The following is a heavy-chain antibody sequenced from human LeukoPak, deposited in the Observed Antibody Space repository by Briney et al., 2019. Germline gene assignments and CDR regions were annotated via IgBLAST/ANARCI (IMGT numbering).Heavy chain of an antibody. V-gene: IGHV3-30-3*01. D-gene: IGHD4-17*01. Sequence: GGSLRLSCAASGFTISSYAMHWVRQAPGKGLEWVAVISYDGSNKYYADSVKGRFTISRDNSKNTLYLQMNSLRAEDTAVYYCARDKGGLYGDYDWGQGTLVTVSS. CDR3: ARDKGGLYGDYD. J-gene: IGHJ4*02. CDR1: GFTISSYA. CDR2: ISYDGSNK.